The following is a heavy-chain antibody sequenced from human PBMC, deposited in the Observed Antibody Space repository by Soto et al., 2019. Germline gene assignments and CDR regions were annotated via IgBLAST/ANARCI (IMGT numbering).Heavy chain of an antibody. J-gene: IGHJ6*02. D-gene: IGHD4-17*01. CDR2: LYSGGGT. CDR3: ARERTTVTTASYYFYGMDV. CDR1: GITVSSNY. Sequence: EVKLVGSGGGLVQPGGSLRLSCAASGITVSSNYMTWVRQAPGKGLEWVSVLYSGGGTYYADSVQGRFTISRDDSKNTLYLQMNSLRAEDTAVYYCARERTTVTTASYYFYGMDVWGLGTTVTVSS. V-gene: IGHV3-66*01.